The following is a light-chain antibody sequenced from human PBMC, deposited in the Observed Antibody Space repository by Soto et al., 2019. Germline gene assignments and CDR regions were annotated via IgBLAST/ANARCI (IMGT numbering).Light chain of an antibody. Sequence: DIQMTQSPSTLSASVGYRVTITCRASQSISSWLAWYQQKPGKAPKFLIYDASNLESGVPSRFSGSGSGTEFTLTISSLQPDDFATYYCQQYSSYWTFGQGTKVDIK. V-gene: IGKV1-5*01. CDR1: QSISSW. CDR2: DAS. J-gene: IGKJ1*01. CDR3: QQYSSYWT.